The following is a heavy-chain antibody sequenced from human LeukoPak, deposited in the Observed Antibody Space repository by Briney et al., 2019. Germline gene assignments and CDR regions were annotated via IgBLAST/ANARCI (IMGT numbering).Heavy chain of an antibody. J-gene: IGHJ4*02. V-gene: IGHV3-23*01. CDR1: GFTFNSYG. CDR3: AKLTDSSGSDY. Sequence: GALRLSCAASGFTFNSYGMSWVRQAPGKGLEWVSSISGSGGGTYYADSVKGRFTISRDNSKDTLYLQMNSLRADDTAVYYCAKLTDSSGSDYWGQGTLVTVSS. D-gene: IGHD3-22*01. CDR2: ISGSGGGT.